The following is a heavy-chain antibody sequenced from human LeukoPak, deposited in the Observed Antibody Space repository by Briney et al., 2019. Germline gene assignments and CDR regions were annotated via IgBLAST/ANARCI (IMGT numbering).Heavy chain of an antibody. CDR1: GYSFTSYW. CDR3: ATTISGVVKP. J-gene: IGHJ5*02. D-gene: IGHD3-3*01. CDR2: IDPSDSYT. Sequence: GESLKISCKGSGYSFTSYWISWVRQMPGKGLEWMGRIDPSDSYTNYSPSFQGHVTISADKSISTAYLQWSSLKASDTAMYYCATTISGVVKPWGQGTLVTVSS. V-gene: IGHV5-10-1*01.